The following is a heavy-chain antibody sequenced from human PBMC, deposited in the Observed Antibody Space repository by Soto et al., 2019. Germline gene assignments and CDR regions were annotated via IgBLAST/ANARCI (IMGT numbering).Heavy chain of an antibody. D-gene: IGHD3-10*01. CDR2: INPNRGGT. J-gene: IGHJ6*02. CDR1: GYTFTGYY. V-gene: IGHV1-2*02. Sequence: QVQLVQSGAEVKKPGASVKVSCKASGYTFTGYYMHWVRQAPGQGLEWMGWINPNRGGTNYAQKFQGRVTMTRDTSISTAYMELSRLRSDDTAVYYCARVGSGSYYISYYYGMDVWGQGTTVTVSS. CDR3: ARVGSGSYYISYYYGMDV.